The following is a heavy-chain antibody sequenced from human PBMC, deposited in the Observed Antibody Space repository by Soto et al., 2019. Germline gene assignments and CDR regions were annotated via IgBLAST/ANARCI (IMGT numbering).Heavy chain of an antibody. CDR3: SMRYYDYIWGSYREVTDDY. D-gene: IGHD3-16*01. J-gene: IGHJ4*02. V-gene: IGHV3-23*01. CDR2: ISGSGGST. CDR1: GFTFSSYA. Sequence: GGSLRLSCAASGFTFSSYAMSWVRQAPGKGLEWVSAISGSGGSTYYADSVKGRFTISRDNSKNTLYLQMNSLRAEDTAVYYCSMRYYDYIWGSYREVTDDYWGQGTQVTVSS.